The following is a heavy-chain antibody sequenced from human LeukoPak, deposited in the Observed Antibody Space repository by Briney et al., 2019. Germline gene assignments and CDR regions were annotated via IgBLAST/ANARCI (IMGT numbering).Heavy chain of an antibody. Sequence: GGSLRLSCAASGFTFNAYGMHWVRQAPGKGLEWVTLIWYDGSKTYYADSVKGRFTISRDSSKNSLYLQMNSLRAEDTAVFYCAKGSYIAARPLVDYWGQGTLVTVSS. J-gene: IGHJ4*02. V-gene: IGHV3-33*06. CDR3: AKGSYIAARPLVDY. CDR2: IWYDGSKT. CDR1: GFTFNAYG. D-gene: IGHD6-6*01.